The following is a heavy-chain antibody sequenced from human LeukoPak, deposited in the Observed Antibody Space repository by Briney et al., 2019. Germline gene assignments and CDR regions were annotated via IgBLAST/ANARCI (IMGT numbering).Heavy chain of an antibody. V-gene: IGHV1-69*01. D-gene: IGHD2-2*02. CDR2: IIPIFGTA. CDR1: GGTFSSYA. J-gene: IGHJ2*01. CDR3: ATDRPVVPAAIWHFDL. Sequence: GASVKVSCKASGGTFSSYAISWVRQAPGQGLGWMGGIIPIFGTANYAQKFQGRVTITADESTSTAYMELSSLRSEDTAVYYCATDRPVVPAAIWHFDLWGRGTLVTVSS.